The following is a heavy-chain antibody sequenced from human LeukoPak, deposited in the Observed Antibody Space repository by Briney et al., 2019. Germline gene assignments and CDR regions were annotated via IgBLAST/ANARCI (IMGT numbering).Heavy chain of an antibody. CDR2: ISSSGSPI. Sequence: GGSLRLSCAASGFTFSSYGMHWVRQAPGKGLEWVSHISSSGSPIYYADSVKGRFTISRDNAKNSLFLQMNSLRVEDTAVYYCARDPYDGSGLFQHWGQGTLVTVSS. D-gene: IGHD3-22*01. J-gene: IGHJ1*01. CDR1: GFTFSSYG. V-gene: IGHV3-48*01. CDR3: ARDPYDGSGLFQH.